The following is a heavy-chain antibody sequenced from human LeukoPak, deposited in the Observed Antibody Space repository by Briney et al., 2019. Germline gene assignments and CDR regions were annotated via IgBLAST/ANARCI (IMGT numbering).Heavy chain of an antibody. J-gene: IGHJ2*01. V-gene: IGHV4-59*01. D-gene: IGHD6-13*01. CDR1: GDSISSYY. Sequence: SETLSLTCTVSGDSISSYYWSWIRQAPGMGLEWIGSIHYSGRVNYNPSLKSRVTISVDTSKNQFSLKLNSVTAADTAVYYCARVYYSSSYDYWYFDLWGRGTLVTVSS. CDR3: ARVYYSSSYDYWYFDL. CDR2: IHYSGRV.